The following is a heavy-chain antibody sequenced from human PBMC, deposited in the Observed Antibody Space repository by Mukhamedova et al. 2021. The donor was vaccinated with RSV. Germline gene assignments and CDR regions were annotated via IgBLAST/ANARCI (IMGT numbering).Heavy chain of an antibody. D-gene: IGHD3-22*01. Sequence: NAEYMGSVKGRFTISRDDSKNSLYLQMNSLKTEDTAVYHCVRVASCFDSSGSSKDAFDIWGQGTKVTVSS. CDR3: VRVASCFDSSGSSKDAFDI. V-gene: IGHV3-72*01. J-gene: IGHJ3*02.